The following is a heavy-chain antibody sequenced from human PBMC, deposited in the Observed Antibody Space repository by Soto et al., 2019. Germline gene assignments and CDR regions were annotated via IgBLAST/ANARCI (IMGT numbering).Heavy chain of an antibody. CDR1: GGSFSGYY. CDR2: INHSGST. Sequence: SETLSLTCAVYGGSFSGYYWSWIRQPPGKGLEWIGEINHSGSTNYNPSLKSRVTISVDTSKNQFSLKLSSVTAADTAVYYCARGRRGYSYGFGGYYFGYWGQGTLVTVSS. V-gene: IGHV4-34*01. D-gene: IGHD5-18*01. J-gene: IGHJ4*02. CDR3: ARGRRGYSYGFGGYYFGY.